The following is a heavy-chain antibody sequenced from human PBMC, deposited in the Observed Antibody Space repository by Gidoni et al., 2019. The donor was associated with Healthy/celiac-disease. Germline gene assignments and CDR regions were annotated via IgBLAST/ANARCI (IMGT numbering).Heavy chain of an antibody. CDR1: GSSISSYY. CDR3: ARGRSSPFTYYYYGMDV. J-gene: IGHJ6*02. D-gene: IGHD6-6*01. Sequence: QVQLQESGPGLVKPSETLSLTCPVSGSSISSYYWSWIRQPPGKGLEWIGYIYYSGSTNYNPSLKSRVTISVDTSKNQFSLKLRSVTAADTAVYYCARGRSSPFTYYYYGMDVWGQGTTVTVSS. CDR2: IYYSGST. V-gene: IGHV4-59*01.